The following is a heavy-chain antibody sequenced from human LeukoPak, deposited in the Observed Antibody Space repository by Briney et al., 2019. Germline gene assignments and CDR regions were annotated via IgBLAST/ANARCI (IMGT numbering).Heavy chain of an antibody. J-gene: IGHJ4*02. Sequence: GGSLRLSCAASGFTFSSYDMYWVRQATGKGLEWVSAIGTAGDTYYLGSVKGRFTISRENAKNSLYLQMNSLRAGDTAVYYCVRSRTYYDSSGFDYWGQGTLVTVSS. V-gene: IGHV3-13*01. CDR1: GFTFSSYD. CDR2: IGTAGDT. CDR3: VRSRTYYDSSGFDY. D-gene: IGHD3-22*01.